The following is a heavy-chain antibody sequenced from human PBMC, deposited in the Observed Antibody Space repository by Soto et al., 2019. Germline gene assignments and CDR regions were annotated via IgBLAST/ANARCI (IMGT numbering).Heavy chain of an antibody. J-gene: IGHJ6*03. CDR3: ARLGNPDYGDPYYYYYYYMDV. Sequence: EVQLVQSGAEVKKPGESLKISCKGSGYSFTSYWIGWVRQMPGKGLEWMGIIYPGDSDTRYSPSFQGQVTISADKSISTAYLQWSSLKASDTAMYYCARLGNPDYGDPYYYYYYYMDVWGKGTTVTVSS. D-gene: IGHD4-17*01. V-gene: IGHV5-51*03. CDR1: GYSFTSYW. CDR2: IYPGDSDT.